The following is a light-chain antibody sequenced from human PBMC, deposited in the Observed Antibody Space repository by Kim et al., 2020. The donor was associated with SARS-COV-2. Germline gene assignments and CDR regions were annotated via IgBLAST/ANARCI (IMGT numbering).Light chain of an antibody. CDR3: LQYNNWPPVT. V-gene: IGKV3-15*01. J-gene: IGKJ4*01. CDR1: QSVRNN. CDR2: DAS. Sequence: IVMTQSPATLSVCPGERATLSCRASQSVRNNLAWYQQKPGQAPRLLIYDASTRATDIPARFSGSGSGTEFTLTISSLQSEDFALYYCLQYNNWPPVTFGGGTKVEIK.